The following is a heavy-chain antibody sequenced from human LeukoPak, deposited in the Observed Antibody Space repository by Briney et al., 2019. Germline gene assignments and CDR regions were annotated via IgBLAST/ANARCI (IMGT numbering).Heavy chain of an antibody. CDR1: GGSISSGGYS. CDR3: ARVVVVATCNWFDP. V-gene: IGHV4-30-2*01. D-gene: IGHD2-15*01. Sequence: PSQTLSLTCAVSGGSISSGGYSWSWIRQPPGKGLEWIGYIYHSGSTYYNPSLKSRVTISVDRSKNQFSLKLSSVTAADTAVYYCARVVVVATCNWFDPWGQGTLVTASS. J-gene: IGHJ5*02. CDR2: IYHSGST.